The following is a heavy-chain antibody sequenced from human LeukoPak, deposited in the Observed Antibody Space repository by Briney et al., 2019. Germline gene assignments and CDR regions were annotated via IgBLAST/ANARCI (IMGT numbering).Heavy chain of an antibody. D-gene: IGHD3-16*01. CDR2: INHSGST. Sequence: SETLSLTCAVYGGSFSGYYWSWIRQPPGKGLEWIGEINHSGSTNYNPSLKSRVTISVDTSKNQFSLKLSSVTAADTAVYYCARGASIYWGWGQGTLVTVSS. CDR1: GGSFSGYY. V-gene: IGHV4-34*01. J-gene: IGHJ4*02. CDR3: ARGASIYWG.